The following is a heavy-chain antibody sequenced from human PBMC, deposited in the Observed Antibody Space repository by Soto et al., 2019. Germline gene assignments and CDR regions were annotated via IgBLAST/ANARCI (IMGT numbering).Heavy chain of an antibody. CDR2: ISGSGFNT. V-gene: IGHV3-23*01. J-gene: IGHJ4*02. D-gene: IGHD3-22*01. CDR1: GFTFNNFS. CDR3: AKESRLSTNIYHSSGYPIDY. Sequence: RGRSLRPSCAASGFTFNNFSMSWVRQAAGKGLEWISAISGSGFNTYYAHSVKGRLTTSRDTSTHILSLQLNRLRADDTAVYYCAKESRLSTNIYHSSGYPIDYWGQATLVTVPS.